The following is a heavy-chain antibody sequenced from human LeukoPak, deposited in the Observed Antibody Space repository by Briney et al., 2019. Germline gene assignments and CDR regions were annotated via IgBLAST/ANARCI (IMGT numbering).Heavy chain of an antibody. J-gene: IGHJ4*02. CDR1: GLTVSSDY. CDR3: ARTFDY. Sequence: GGSLRLSCAASGLTVSSDYLTWVRQAPGKGLEWVSIISSGGTTYYADSVRGRFTISRDNSKNTLYLQMNSLRAEDTAVYYCARTFDYWGQGTLVTVSS. CDR2: ISSGGTT. V-gene: IGHV3-53*01.